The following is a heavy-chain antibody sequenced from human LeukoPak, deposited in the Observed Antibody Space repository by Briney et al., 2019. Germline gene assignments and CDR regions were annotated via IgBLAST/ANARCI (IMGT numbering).Heavy chain of an antibody. CDR2: IYYSGST. V-gene: IGHV4-59*08. CDR1: GGSISSYY. Sequence: SETLSLTCTVSGGSISSYYWSWIRQPPGKGLEWIGYIYYSGSTNYNPSLKSRVTISVDTSKNQFSLKLGSVTAADTAVYYCARHGKFDYDFWSGNNWFDPWGQGTLVTVSS. J-gene: IGHJ5*02. CDR3: ARHGKFDYDFWSGNNWFDP. D-gene: IGHD3-3*01.